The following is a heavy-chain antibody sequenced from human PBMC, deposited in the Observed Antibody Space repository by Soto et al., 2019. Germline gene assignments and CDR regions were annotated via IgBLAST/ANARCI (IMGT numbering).Heavy chain of an antibody. J-gene: IGHJ6*02. Sequence: QVHLVQSGAEVKKPGASVKVSCKTSGYTFTRYGISWVRQAPGQGLEWMGWISGYDGRTNFAQKVQDRVTMTTDTSTSTVYMERRSLSSDDTAVYYCAREGDVPYYSYGMDVWGQGTRVTVSS. CDR1: GYTFTRYG. V-gene: IGHV1-18*01. CDR3: AREGDVPYYSYGMDV. CDR2: ISGYDGRT. D-gene: IGHD2-21*02.